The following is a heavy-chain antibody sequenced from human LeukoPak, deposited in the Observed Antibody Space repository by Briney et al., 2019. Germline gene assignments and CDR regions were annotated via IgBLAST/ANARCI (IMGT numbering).Heavy chain of an antibody. Sequence: GGSLRLSCAASGFTFSSYEMNWVRQAPGKGLEWVSYISSSGSTIYYADSVKGRFTISRDNAKNSLYPQMNSLRAEDTALYYCASTTYYYGSGSYHHAFDIWGQGTMVTVSS. J-gene: IGHJ3*02. CDR2: ISSSGSTI. CDR3: ASTTYYYGSGSYHHAFDI. V-gene: IGHV3-48*03. D-gene: IGHD3-10*01. CDR1: GFTFSSYE.